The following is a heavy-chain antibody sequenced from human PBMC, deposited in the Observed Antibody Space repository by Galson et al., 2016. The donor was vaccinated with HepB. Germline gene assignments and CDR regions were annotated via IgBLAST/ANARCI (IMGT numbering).Heavy chain of an antibody. J-gene: IGHJ6*02. Sequence: SLRLSCAGSGSAFTTYAMAWVRQAPGKGLEWVSVIGSTGSDTHYADSVKGRFTISRDNCKKTHYLQMHTLRADDTAVYYCAGRVPGSGMDVWGQGTTVTVSS. V-gene: IGHV3-23*05. D-gene: IGHD1-26*01. CDR2: IGSTGSDT. CDR3: AGRVPGSGMDV. CDR1: GSAFTTYA.